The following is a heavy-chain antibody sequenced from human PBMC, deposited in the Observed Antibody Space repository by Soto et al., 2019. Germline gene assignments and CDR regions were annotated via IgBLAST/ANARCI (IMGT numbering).Heavy chain of an antibody. Sequence: NPSETLSLTCGLSGSLPVGSLSTYFWTWIRQPPGKGLEWIGEINHSGSPNYSPSLRGRVTISLDTSKKQFSLNLSSVTAADTAVYFCARARFSQRSQDYYGLDVWGQGTTVTVSS. J-gene: IGHJ6*02. CDR2: INHSGSP. V-gene: IGHV4-34*01. CDR3: ARARFSQRSQDYYGLDV. CDR1: GSLPVGSLSTYF. D-gene: IGHD3-3*01.